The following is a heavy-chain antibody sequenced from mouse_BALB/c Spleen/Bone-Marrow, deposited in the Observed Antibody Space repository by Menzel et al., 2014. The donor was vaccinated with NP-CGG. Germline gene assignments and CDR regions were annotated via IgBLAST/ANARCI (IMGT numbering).Heavy chain of an antibody. J-gene: IGHJ3*01. CDR1: GYTFAYYT. Sequence: VKLQESGAELARPGASVKMSCKASGYTFAYYTVHWVKQRPGQGLEWIGYINPSSGYTNYNQKFKDKATLTTDKSSNTAYMQLSSLTSEDSAVYYCAREVYGSWFAYWGQGTLVTVSA. V-gene: IGHV1-4*01. CDR3: AREVYGSWFAY. D-gene: IGHD2-2*01. CDR2: INPSSGYT.